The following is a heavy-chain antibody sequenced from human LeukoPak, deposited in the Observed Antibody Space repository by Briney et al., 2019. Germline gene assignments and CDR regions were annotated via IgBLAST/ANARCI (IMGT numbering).Heavy chain of an antibody. CDR2: IYYSGTT. J-gene: IGHJ5*02. D-gene: IGHD5-24*01. Sequence: PSQTLSLTCTVSGGSISSGGFYWSWIRQHPGKGLEWIGYIYYSGTTYDSPSLKSRVTISVDTSKNQFSLKLSSVTAADTAVYYCARETRRDGYNWFDPWGQGTLVTVSS. CDR1: GGSISSGGFY. V-gene: IGHV4-31*03. CDR3: ARETRRDGYNWFDP.